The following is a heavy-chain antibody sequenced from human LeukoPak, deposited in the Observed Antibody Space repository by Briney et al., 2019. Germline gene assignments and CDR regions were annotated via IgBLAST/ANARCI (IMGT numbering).Heavy chain of an antibody. CDR3: AREGSDSGYDFVGP. J-gene: IGHJ4*02. V-gene: IGHV4-34*01. CDR2: INHSGST. Sequence: SETLSLTCAVYGGSFSGYYWSWIRQPPGKGLEWIGEINHSGSTNYNPSLKSRATISVDTSKNQFSLKLSSVTAADTAVYYCAREGSDSGYDFVGPWGQGTLVTVSS. D-gene: IGHD5-12*01. CDR1: GGSFSGYY.